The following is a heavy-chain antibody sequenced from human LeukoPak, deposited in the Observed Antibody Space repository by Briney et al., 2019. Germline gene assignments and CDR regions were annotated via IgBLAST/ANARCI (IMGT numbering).Heavy chain of an antibody. CDR1: GYTFTSYG. Sequence: SVKVSCKASGYTFTSYGISWVRQAPGQGLEWMGGIIPIFGTANYAQKFQGRVTITADKSTSTAYMELSSLRSEDTAVYYCARAATVTTTLYNWFDPWGQGTLVTVSS. J-gene: IGHJ5*02. V-gene: IGHV1-69*06. D-gene: IGHD4-17*01. CDR3: ARAATVTTTLYNWFDP. CDR2: IIPIFGTA.